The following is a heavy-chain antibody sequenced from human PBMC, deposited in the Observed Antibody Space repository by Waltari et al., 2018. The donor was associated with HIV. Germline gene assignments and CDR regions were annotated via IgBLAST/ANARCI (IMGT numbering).Heavy chain of an antibody. D-gene: IGHD3-3*01. J-gene: IGHJ4*02. V-gene: IGHV1-8*01. CDR3: AKSRPGAVFGDN. CDR1: GYDFSTFD. Sequence: QVHLVQSGAEVKQHGASVRITCKTSGYDFSTFDINWVRQAAGHGLEWMGWMSPNSGKTGYAQRFKGRVSMTRDTSIDTAYMELSSLTSHDTAVYYCAKSRPGAVFGDNWGQGTLVAVSS. CDR2: MSPNSGKT.